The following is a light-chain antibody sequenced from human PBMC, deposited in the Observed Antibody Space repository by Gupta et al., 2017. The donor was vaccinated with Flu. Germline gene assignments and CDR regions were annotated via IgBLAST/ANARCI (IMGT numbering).Light chain of an antibody. J-gene: IGLJ3*02. CDR2: NDS. Sequence: TASIRGGGNNIGSKRIRWYQRKAGQAPVLVVYNDSDRPSGIPERFSGSNSGNTATLTSSRVEAGDEADYYCQVWDSSSDHCVFGGGTKLTVL. CDR1: NIGSKR. CDR3: QVWDSSSDHCV. V-gene: IGLV3-21*02.